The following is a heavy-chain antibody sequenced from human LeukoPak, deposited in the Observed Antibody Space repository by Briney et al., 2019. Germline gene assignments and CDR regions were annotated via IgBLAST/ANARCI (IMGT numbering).Heavy chain of an antibody. CDR1: GGSISSYY. Sequence: SETLSLTCTVSGGSISSYYWSWIRQPPGKGLEWIGFIFYSGTTNYNPSLKSRVTISVDTSKNQFSLKLSSVTAADTAIYYCAREIYYDSSAYDYWGQGTLVTVSS. CDR2: IFYSGTT. D-gene: IGHD3-22*01. J-gene: IGHJ4*02. V-gene: IGHV4-59*12. CDR3: AREIYYDSSAYDY.